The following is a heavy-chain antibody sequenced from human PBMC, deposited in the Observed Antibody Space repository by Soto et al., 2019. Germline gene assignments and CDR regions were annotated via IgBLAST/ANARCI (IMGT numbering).Heavy chain of an antibody. D-gene: IGHD1-1*01. CDR1: GFIFRNFS. CDR2: ISGKSVDT. J-gene: IGHJ4*02. CDR3: SRDPRRLDY. Sequence: GGSLRLSCTASGFIFRNFSMGWVRQAPGKGLESLSYISGKSVDTNYADSVRGRFTISRDNVKNSLNLQMNSLRAEDTAIYFCSRDPRRLDYWGQGTLVTVS. V-gene: IGHV3-11*05.